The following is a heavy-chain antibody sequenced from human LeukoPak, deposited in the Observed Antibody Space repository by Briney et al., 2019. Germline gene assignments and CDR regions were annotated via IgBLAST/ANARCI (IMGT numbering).Heavy chain of an antibody. Sequence: GGSLRLSCAASGFTFSSYGMHWVRQAPGKGLEWVAFIRYDGSNKYYADSVKGRFTISRDNSENTLYLQMNSLRAEDTAVYYCAKDSHYYDSSGYYYDYYYYMDVWGKGTTVTISS. CDR3: AKDSHYYDSSGYYYDYYYYMDV. J-gene: IGHJ6*03. D-gene: IGHD3-22*01. CDR2: IRYDGSNK. V-gene: IGHV3-30*02. CDR1: GFTFSSYG.